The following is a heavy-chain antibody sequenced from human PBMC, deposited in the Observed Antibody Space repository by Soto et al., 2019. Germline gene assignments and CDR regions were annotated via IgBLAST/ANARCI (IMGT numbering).Heavy chain of an antibody. J-gene: IGHJ6*02. CDR2: ISSSGSTI. CDR3: ARDQAAAGYYYYYYGMDV. V-gene: IGHV3-48*03. D-gene: IGHD6-13*01. CDR1: GFTFSSYE. Sequence: PGGSLRLSCAASGFTFSSYEMNWVRQAPGKGLEWVSYISSSGSTIYYADSVKGRFTISRDNAKNSLYPQMNSLRAEDTAVYYCARDQAAAGYYYYYYGMDVWGQGTTVTVSS.